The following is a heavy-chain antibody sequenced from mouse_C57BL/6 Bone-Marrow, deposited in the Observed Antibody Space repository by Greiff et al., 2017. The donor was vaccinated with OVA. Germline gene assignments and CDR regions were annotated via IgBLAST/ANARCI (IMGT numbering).Heavy chain of an antibody. CDR2: ISSGGSYT. V-gene: IGHV5-6*01. CDR3: ANYYGSSHQAWFAY. Sequence: DVQLQESGGDLVKPGGSLKLSCAASGFTFSSYGMSWVRQTPDKRLEWVATISSGGSYTYYPDSVKGRFTISRDNAKNTLYLQMSSLKSEDTAMYYCANYYGSSHQAWFAYWGQGTLVTVSA. J-gene: IGHJ3*01. D-gene: IGHD1-1*01. CDR1: GFTFSSYG.